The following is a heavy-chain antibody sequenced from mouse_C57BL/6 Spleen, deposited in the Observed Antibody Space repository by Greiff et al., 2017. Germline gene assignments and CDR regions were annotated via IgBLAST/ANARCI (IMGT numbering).Heavy chain of an antibody. CDR1: GFTFSSYG. D-gene: IGHD4-1*01. Sequence: EVKLMESGGDLVKPGGSLKLSCAASGFTFSSYGMSWVRQTPDKRLEWVATISSGGSYTYYTDSVKGRFTIYRDNAKNTLYLQMSSLKSEGTAMYYCARTGTEAMDYWGQGTSVTVSS. V-gene: IGHV5-6*01. J-gene: IGHJ4*01. CDR3: ARTGTEAMDY. CDR2: ISSGGSYT.